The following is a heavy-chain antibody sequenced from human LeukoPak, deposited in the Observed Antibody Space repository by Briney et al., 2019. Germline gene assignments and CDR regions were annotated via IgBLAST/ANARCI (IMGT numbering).Heavy chain of an antibody. D-gene: IGHD6-6*01. CDR3: ARDFRSKYSSSSNFDY. CDR2: IKQDGSEK. CDR1: GFTFSSYW. J-gene: IGHJ4*02. Sequence: PGGSLRLSCAASGFTFSSYWMSWVRQAPGKGLEWVANIKQDGSEKYYVDSVKGRFTISRDNAKNSLYLQMNSLRAEDTAVYYCARDFRSKYSSSSNFDYWGQGTLVTVSS. V-gene: IGHV3-7*01.